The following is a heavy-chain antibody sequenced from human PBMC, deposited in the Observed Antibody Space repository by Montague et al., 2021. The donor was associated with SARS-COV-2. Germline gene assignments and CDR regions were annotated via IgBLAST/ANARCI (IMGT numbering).Heavy chain of an antibody. V-gene: IGHV4-34*01. CDR3: ARGRQHINMVVVVVTGGEDYFVX. CDR1: DGSFSDYS. J-gene: IGHJ4*02. D-gene: IGHD3-22*01. Sequence: SETLSLTCAVYDGSFSDYSWTWIRQPPGKGLEWIGEINHRGSTDYNPSLKSRVTISVDTSKNQFSLKMTSVTAADTAVHYCARGRQHINMVVVVVTGGEDYFVXWGQGTLVAVSS. CDR2: INHRGST.